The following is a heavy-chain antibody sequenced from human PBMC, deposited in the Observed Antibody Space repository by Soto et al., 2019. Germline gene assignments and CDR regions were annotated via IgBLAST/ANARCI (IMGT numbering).Heavy chain of an antibody. CDR1: GFRFHTYA. D-gene: IGHD3-22*01. Sequence: GGSLSLSSAAPGFRFHTYAMAWVRQGQGKGGLEVSRMISDDIVSRYAASVKGRLPIHRENAKRTSYLQLDSLRADDMGLYDCATEQYYETRDFWGPGTLVHVSS. J-gene: IGHJ4*02. CDR3: ATEQYYETRDF. CDR2: MISDDIVS. V-gene: IGHV3-74*01.